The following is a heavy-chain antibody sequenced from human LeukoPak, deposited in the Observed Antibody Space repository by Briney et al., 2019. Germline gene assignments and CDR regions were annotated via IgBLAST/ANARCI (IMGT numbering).Heavy chain of an antibody. V-gene: IGHV4-61*01. D-gene: IGHD6-19*01. CDR3: ARKRDNREGGWYDSLANDAFDI. CDR2: IYYSGST. J-gene: IGHJ3*02. Sequence: PSETLSLTCTVSGGSISSGSYYWSWIRQPPGKGLERIGYIYYSGSTNYNPSLKSRVTISVDTSKNQFSLKLSSVTAADTAVYYCARKRDNREGGWYDSLANDAFDIWGQGTMVTVSS. CDR1: GGSISSGSYY.